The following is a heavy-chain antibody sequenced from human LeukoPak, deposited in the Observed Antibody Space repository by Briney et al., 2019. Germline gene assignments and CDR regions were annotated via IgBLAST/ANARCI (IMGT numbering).Heavy chain of an antibody. Sequence: QSGGSLRLSCAASGFTFSSYAMHWVRQAPGKGLEWVAVISGSGGATYYADSVKGRFTISRDNSKNTLYLQMNSLRAEDTAIHYCARAAMVRGVDYFDYWGQGTLVTVSS. J-gene: IGHJ4*02. CDR2: ISGSGGAT. CDR3: ARAAMVRGVDYFDY. CDR1: GFTFSSYA. V-gene: IGHV3-23*01. D-gene: IGHD3-10*01.